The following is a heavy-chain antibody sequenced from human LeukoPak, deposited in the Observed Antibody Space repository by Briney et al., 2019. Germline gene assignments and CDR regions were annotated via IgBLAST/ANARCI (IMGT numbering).Heavy chain of an antibody. D-gene: IGHD6-6*01. V-gene: IGHV3-74*01. Sequence: GGSLRLSCAASGFTFSSNWMRWVRQAPGKGLVWVSRINNDGSTTNYADSVKGRLTISRDNAKDTLYLEMNSLRAEDTAVYYCARQLQGMDVWGQGTTVTVSS. J-gene: IGHJ6*02. CDR2: INNDGSTT. CDR3: ARQLQGMDV. CDR1: GFTFSSNW.